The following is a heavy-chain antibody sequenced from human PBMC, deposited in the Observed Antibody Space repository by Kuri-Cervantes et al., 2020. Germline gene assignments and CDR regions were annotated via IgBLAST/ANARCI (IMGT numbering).Heavy chain of an antibody. CDR3: ARGGYYYDSRVDY. CDR1: GGSISGNY. CDR2: IYTSGST. D-gene: IGHD3-22*01. J-gene: IGHJ4*02. V-gene: IGHV4-4*07. Sequence: SETLFLTCTISGGSISGNYWSWIRQPAGKGLEWIGRIYTSGSTNYNPSLKSRVTISVDTSKNQFSLKLSSVTAADTAVYYCARGGYYYDSRVDYWGQGTLVTVSS.